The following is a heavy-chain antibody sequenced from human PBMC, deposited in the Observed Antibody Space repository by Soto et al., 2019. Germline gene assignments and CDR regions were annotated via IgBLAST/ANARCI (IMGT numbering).Heavy chain of an antibody. Sequence: VGSLRLSCAASGFTFSDYYMSWIRQAPGKGLEWISYITTSGGTIYYADSVKGRFTISRDNAKNSLYLQMNSLRVEDTAVYFCARDYSGSRPFDCWGQGTLVTVSS. CDR2: ITTSGGTI. CDR3: ARDYSGSRPFDC. D-gene: IGHD1-1*01. V-gene: IGHV3-11*01. J-gene: IGHJ4*02. CDR1: GFTFSDYY.